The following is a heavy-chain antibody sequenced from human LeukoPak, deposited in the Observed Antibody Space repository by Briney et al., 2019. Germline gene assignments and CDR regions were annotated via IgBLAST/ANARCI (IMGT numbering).Heavy chain of an antibody. CDR2: IYYTGST. CDR3: ARDSSSPPEGWLDP. V-gene: IGHV4-59*01. Sequence: PSETLSLTCSVSGDSISTYYWNWIRQPPGKGLEWIGYIYYTGSTNYNPSLKSRVTISVDTSKNQFSLTLRSATAAGTAVYYCARDSSSPPEGWLDPWGQGTLVTVSS. CDR1: GDSISTYY. D-gene: IGHD6-6*01. J-gene: IGHJ5*02.